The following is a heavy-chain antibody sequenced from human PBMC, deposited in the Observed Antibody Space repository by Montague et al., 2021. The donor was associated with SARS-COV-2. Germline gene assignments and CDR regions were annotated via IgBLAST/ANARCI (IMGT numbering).Heavy chain of an antibody. D-gene: IGHD6-13*01. CDR3: ARTSIPAAGTAFDI. J-gene: IGHJ3*02. V-gene: IGHV2-70*11. CDR1: GFSLSTSGMC. CDR2: IDWDDDK. Sequence: PALVKPTQTLTLTCTFSGFSLSTSGMCVSWIRQPPGKALEWLARIDWDDDKYYSTSLKTRLTISKDTSKNQVVLTMTNMDPVDTATYYCARTSIPAAGTAFDIWGQGTVVTVSS.